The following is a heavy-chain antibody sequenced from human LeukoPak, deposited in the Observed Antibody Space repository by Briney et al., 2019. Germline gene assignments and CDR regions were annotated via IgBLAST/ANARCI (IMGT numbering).Heavy chain of an antibody. CDR3: ANHDYGDFLDY. J-gene: IGHJ4*02. CDR1: GFTFSSYW. CDR2: IKQDGNEE. Sequence: GGSLRLSCAASGFTFSSYWMSWVRQAPGKGLEWVANIKQDGNEEYYVDSVKGRFTISRDNAKNSLYLQMNSMRAEDTAVYYCANHDYGDFLDYWGQGTLVTVSS. D-gene: IGHD4-17*01. V-gene: IGHV3-7*03.